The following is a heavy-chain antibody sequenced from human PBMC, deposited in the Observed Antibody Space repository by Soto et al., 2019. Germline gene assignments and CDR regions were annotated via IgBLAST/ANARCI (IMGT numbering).Heavy chain of an antibody. CDR2: INPSGGST. CDR3: ARDRAIAARPGWFDP. CDR1: GYTFTSYY. V-gene: IGHV1-46*01. Sequence: GASVKVSCKASGYTFTSYYMHWVRQAPGQGLEWMGIINPSGGSTSYAQKFQGRVTMTRDTSTSTVYMELSSLRSEDTAVYYCARDRAIAARPGWFDPWGQGNLVTVSS. D-gene: IGHD6-6*01. J-gene: IGHJ5*02.